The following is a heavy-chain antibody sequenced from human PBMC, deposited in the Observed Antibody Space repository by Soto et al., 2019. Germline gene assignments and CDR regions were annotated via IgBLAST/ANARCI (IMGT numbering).Heavy chain of an antibody. CDR3: ARDRIFWLVMGEGYYYYGMDV. D-gene: IGHD3-9*01. CDR2: IKPDGSEK. CDR1: GFTFNTYW. Sequence: PGGSLRLSCAASGFTFNTYWMSWVRQAPGKGLEWVANIKPDGSEKWYVDSVKGRFTISRDNSKNTLYLQMNSLRAEDTAVYYCARDRIFWLVMGEGYYYYGMDVWGQGTTVTVSS. V-gene: IGHV3-7*01. J-gene: IGHJ6*02.